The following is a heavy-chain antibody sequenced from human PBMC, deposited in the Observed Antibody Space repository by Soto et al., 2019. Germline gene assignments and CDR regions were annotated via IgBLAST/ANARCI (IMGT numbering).Heavy chain of an antibody. V-gene: IGHV3-11*06. J-gene: IGHJ5*02. D-gene: IGHD2-15*01. CDR1: GFTFGDSY. CDR2: ISPGSRYP. Sequence: GVSLRHSCAVSGFTFGDSYMSWIRQAPGKGLEWLSYISPGSRYPAYADSVKGRFTISRDNAKRSLYLQMMSLTAEDTAIYYCVRGGGGGLFDPWGQGTMVTVSS. CDR3: VRGGGGGLFDP.